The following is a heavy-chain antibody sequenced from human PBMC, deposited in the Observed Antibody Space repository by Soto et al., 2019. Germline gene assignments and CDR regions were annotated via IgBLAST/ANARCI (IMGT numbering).Heavy chain of an antibody. V-gene: IGHV4-30-2*01. J-gene: IGHJ4*02. CDR2: IYHSGST. D-gene: IGHD5-12*01. CDR1: GGSISSGGYS. CDR3: ARGGDGYNSDYFDY. Sequence: SETLSLTCAVSGGSISSGGYSWSWIRQPPGKGLEWIGYIYHSGSTYYNPSLKSRVTISVDRSKNQFSLKLSSVTAADTAVYYCARGGDGYNSDYFDYWGQGTLVTVSS.